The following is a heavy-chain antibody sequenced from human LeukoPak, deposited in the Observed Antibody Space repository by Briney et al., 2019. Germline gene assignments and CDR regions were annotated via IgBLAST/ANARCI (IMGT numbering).Heavy chain of an antibody. J-gene: IGHJ4*02. CDR1: GFTVSSNY. Sequence: PGGSLRLSCAASGFTVSSNYMSWVRQAPGKGLEWVSVIYTGGSTYYADSVKGRFTISRDNSKNTLYLQMNSLRAEDTAVYYCAKDRNSSGWYHPAYWGQGTLVTVSS. V-gene: IGHV3-53*01. CDR3: AKDRNSSGWYHPAY. D-gene: IGHD6-19*01. CDR2: IYTGGST.